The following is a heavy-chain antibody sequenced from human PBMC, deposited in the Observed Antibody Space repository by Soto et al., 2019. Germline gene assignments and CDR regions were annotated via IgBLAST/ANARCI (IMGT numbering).Heavy chain of an antibody. Sequence: GGSLRLSCAASGFTFSNYEMNWVRQAPGKGLEWVSYINGHGTTKKYADSVEGRFTISRDNAWSSLFLQMNSLTDEDTAVYYCARETYDNAFDFWGQGTLVTVSS. V-gene: IGHV3-48*03. D-gene: IGHD3-9*01. CDR3: ARETYDNAFDF. J-gene: IGHJ4*02. CDR1: GFTFSNYE. CDR2: INGHGTTK.